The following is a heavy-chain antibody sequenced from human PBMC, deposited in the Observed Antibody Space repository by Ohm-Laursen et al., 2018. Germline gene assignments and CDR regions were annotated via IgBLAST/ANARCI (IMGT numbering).Heavy chain of an antibody. CDR1: GFTFSDYS. CDR2: ISSLSSTI. J-gene: IGHJ4*02. V-gene: IGHV3-48*01. CDR3: ARDLGHSYGYGY. Sequence: SLRLSCAAPGFTFSDYSMNWVRQAPGKGLEWVSYISSLSSTIFYADSVKGRFTISRDNAKNALYLQMNSLRAEDMAVYYCARDLGHSYGYGYWGQGTLVTVPS. D-gene: IGHD5-18*01.